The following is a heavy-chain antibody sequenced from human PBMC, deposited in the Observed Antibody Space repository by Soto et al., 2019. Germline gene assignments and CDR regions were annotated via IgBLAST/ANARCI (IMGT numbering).Heavy chain of an antibody. CDR3: ARDRKQDIVVVPAATRSWFGP. J-gene: IGHJ5*02. V-gene: IGHV1-69*13. D-gene: IGHD2-2*01. CDR1: GGTFSSYA. CDR2: IIPIFGTA. Sequence: SVKVSCKASGGTFSSYAISWVRQAPGQGLEWMGGIIPIFGTANYAQKFQGRVTITADESTSTAYMELSSLRSEDTAVYYCARDRKQDIVVVPAATRSWFGPWGQGTLVTVSS.